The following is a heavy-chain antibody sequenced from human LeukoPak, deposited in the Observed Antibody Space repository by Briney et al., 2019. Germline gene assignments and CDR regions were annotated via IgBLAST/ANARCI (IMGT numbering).Heavy chain of an antibody. CDR2: ILYSGST. CDR3: ARTRGYGGNSPRAFDI. D-gene: IGHD4-23*01. CDR1: GGPISGYF. J-gene: IGHJ3*02. V-gene: IGHV4-59*01. Sequence: ASETLSLTCTVSGGPISGYFWSWVRQPPGKGVEWIAYILYSGSTNYNPSLKSRVTISVDTSKNQFSLMLTSVTAADTAVYYCARTRGYGGNSPRAFDIWGQGTMVTVSS.